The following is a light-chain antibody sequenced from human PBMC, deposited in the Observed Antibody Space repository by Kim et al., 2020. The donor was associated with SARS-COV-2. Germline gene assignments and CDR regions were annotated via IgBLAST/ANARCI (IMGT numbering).Light chain of an antibody. CDR2: DVS. J-gene: IGLJ2*01. CDR1: SSDPIFYNY. Sequence: GKSVTISCAGTSSDPIFYNYVSWYQQYPGKAPKLIVFDVSKRPSGVPDRFSGCKSGSTASLTVCGLQADDESYDYCASCAGGADVKFGGGTQLTVL. CDR3: ASCAGGADVK. V-gene: IGLV2-8*01.